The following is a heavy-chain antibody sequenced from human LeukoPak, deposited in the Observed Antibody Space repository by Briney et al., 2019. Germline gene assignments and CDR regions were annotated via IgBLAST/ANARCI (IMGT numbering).Heavy chain of an antibody. CDR2: INTNTGNP. CDR3: ARNNADGEGRFSY. J-gene: IGHJ4*02. V-gene: IGHV7-4-1*02. Sequence: ASVKVSCKASGYTFTSYAMNWVRQAPGQRLEWMGWINTNTGNPTYAQGFTGRFVFSLDTSVSTAYPQISSLEAEDSAVYYCARNNADGEGRFSYWGQGTLVTVSS. CDR1: GYTFTSYA. D-gene: IGHD3-10*01.